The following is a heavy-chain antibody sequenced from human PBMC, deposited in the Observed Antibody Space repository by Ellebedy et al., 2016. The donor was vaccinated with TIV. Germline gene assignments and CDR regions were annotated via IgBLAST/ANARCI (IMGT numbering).Heavy chain of an antibody. D-gene: IGHD1-7*01. CDR3: ARDKERVELELSPYYMDV. Sequence: ASVKVSCXASGYTFTSYGISWVRQAPGQGLEWMGWISAYNGNTNYAQKLQGRVTMTTDTSTSTAYMELRSLRSDDTAVYYCARDKERVELELSPYYMDVWGKGTTVTVSS. CDR2: ISAYNGNT. V-gene: IGHV1-18*01. CDR1: GYTFTSYG. J-gene: IGHJ6*03.